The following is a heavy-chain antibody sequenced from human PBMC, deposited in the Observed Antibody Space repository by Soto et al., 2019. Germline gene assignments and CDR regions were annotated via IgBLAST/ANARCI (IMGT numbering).Heavy chain of an antibody. J-gene: IGHJ4*02. Sequence: QVQLVESGGGVVQPGRSPRLACAASGFSFSTYAMHWVRQAPGKGLEWVSLISYDGSINYYADSVKGRFTISRDDSKNTLYLQMNSLRPEDTAVYHCATNLYSRSSLWYTGYWGQGTLVTVSS. CDR2: ISYDGSIN. CDR1: GFSFSTYA. CDR3: ATNLYSRSSLWYTGY. D-gene: IGHD2-2*01. V-gene: IGHV3-30-3*01.